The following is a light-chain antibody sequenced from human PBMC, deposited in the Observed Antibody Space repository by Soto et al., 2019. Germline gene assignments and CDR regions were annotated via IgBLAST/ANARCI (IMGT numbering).Light chain of an antibody. V-gene: IGKV3D-15*01. CDR3: QHHNDWVKT. CDR2: YAS. CDR1: QSVDIK. Sequence: EIVMTQSPATLSVSPGESATLSCRASQSVDIKLAWYQQKPGQAPRLLIYYASTRATGVPARFSGSGSGTEFTLTISSLQSEDFAVYYCQHHNDWVKTFGQGTKLEI. J-gene: IGKJ2*01.